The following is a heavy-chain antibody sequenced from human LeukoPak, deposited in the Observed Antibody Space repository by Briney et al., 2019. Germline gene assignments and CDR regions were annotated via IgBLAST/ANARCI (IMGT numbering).Heavy chain of an antibody. D-gene: IGHD2-15*01. V-gene: IGHV4-59*08. Sequence: PSETLSLTCTVSDDSITLYYRSWIRQPPGKGLEEIGYIDHTGITNYNPSLNSRVTISRDTPKNHFSLDLLSATAADTAVYYCARGFSMIKYCSGGSCSGYNWFDPWGQGTLVTVSS. CDR1: DDSITLYY. CDR2: IDHTGIT. J-gene: IGHJ5*02. CDR3: ARGFSMIKYCSGGSCSGYNWFDP.